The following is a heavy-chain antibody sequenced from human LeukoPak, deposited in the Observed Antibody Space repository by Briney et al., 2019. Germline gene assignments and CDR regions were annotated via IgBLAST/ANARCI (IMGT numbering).Heavy chain of an antibody. CDR2: ISYDGSNK. J-gene: IGHJ6*02. CDR1: GFTFSSYG. D-gene: IGHD3-22*01. Sequence: GGSLRLSCAASGFTFSSYGMHWVRQAPGKGLEWVAVISYDGSNKYYADSVKGRFTISRDNSKNTLYLQMNSLRAEDTAVYYCAKGSGDSSGYSLGYYYYGMDVWGQGTTVTVSS. CDR3: AKGSGDSSGYSLGYYYYGMDV. V-gene: IGHV3-30*18.